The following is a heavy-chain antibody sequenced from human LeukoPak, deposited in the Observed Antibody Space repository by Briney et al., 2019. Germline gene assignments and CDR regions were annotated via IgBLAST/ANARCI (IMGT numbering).Heavy chain of an antibody. Sequence: GGSLRLSCAASGFTFSSYNMNWVRQAPGKGLEWVSYITSSSNAIYYADSVKGRFTISRDNSKSTLYLQMNSLRAEDTAVYYCAKGRYCSSSSCPPGYFDYWGQGTLVTVSS. D-gene: IGHD2-2*01. CDR1: GFTFSSYN. CDR2: ITSSSNAI. CDR3: AKGRYCSSSSCPPGYFDY. J-gene: IGHJ4*02. V-gene: IGHV3-48*01.